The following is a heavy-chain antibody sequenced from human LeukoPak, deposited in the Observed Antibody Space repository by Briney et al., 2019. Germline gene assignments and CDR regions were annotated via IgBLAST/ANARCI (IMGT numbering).Heavy chain of an antibody. CDR1: GWSFNDHY. D-gene: IGHD2-2*01. CDR3: ARGQVPAARGYNWFDH. CDR2: INARGDT. V-gene: IGHV4-34*01. J-gene: IGHJ5*02. Sequence: PSETLSLTCAVYGWSFNDHYWNWIRQPPGKGLEWIGEINARGDTNFNPSLESRVTISVDTSKNQFSLTLTSMIAADTAVYYCARGQVPAARGYNWFDHWGQGTLVTVSS.